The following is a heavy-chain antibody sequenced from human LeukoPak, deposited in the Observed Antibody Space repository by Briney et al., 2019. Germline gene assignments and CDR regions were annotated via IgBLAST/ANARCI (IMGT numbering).Heavy chain of an antibody. CDR1: GFGFSDYE. D-gene: IGHD6-19*01. J-gene: IGHJ4*02. CDR3: ARGFDEVVSGTCVYFGH. V-gene: IGHV3-48*03. CDR2: ISGSGFTI. Sequence: GGSLRLSCAASGFGFSDYEMNWVRQAPGKGLEWLSYISGSGFTISYADSVKGRFTISRDSASLYLQLDTLTAEDTGVYYCARGFDEVVSGTCVYFGHWSQGTQVTVSA.